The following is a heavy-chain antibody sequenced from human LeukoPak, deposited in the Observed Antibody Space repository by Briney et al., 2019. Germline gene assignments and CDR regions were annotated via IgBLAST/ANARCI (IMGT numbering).Heavy chain of an antibody. CDR3: ARARTQWLSSNWYGPFDP. J-gene: IGHJ5*02. Sequence: SETLSLTCAVYGGSFSGYYWSWIRQPPGKGLEWIGSIYYSGSTHYNPSLKSRVSISVVTSKNQFSLKVSSVSAADTAVYYCARARTQWLSSNWYGPFDPWGQGTLVTVSS. CDR1: GGSFSGYY. CDR2: IYYSGST. V-gene: IGHV4-34*01. D-gene: IGHD6-13*01.